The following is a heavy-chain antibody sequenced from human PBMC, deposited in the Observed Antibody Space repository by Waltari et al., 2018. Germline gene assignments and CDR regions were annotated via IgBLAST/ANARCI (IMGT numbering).Heavy chain of an antibody. CDR1: GFTFDDYA. J-gene: IGHJ4*02. D-gene: IGHD5-18*01. Sequence: EVQLVESGGGLVQPGRSLRLSCAASGFTFDDYAMHWVRHDPGQGLGWVSGISWNSGSIGYADSVKGRFTISRDNAKNSLYLQMNSLRAEDTALYYCAKDIQHDGFLDGYYFDYWGQGTLVTVSS. CDR2: ISWNSGSI. V-gene: IGHV3-9*01. CDR3: AKDIQHDGFLDGYYFDY.